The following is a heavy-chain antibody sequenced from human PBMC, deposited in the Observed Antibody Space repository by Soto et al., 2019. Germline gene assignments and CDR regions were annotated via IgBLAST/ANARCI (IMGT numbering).Heavy chain of an antibody. V-gene: IGHV3-23*01. CDR3: AKCRSIGVSDAVDV. D-gene: IGHD2-21*01. J-gene: IGHJ6*02. Sequence: GGSLRLSCAASGFTFSNYAMNWVRQAPGKGLEWVSGVSTSGSSTEYADSLKGRFTVSRDNSKDTLYLQMNSLRAEDTAVYFCAKCRSIGVSDAVDVWGQGTAVTVSS. CDR1: GFTFSNYA. CDR2: VSTSGSST.